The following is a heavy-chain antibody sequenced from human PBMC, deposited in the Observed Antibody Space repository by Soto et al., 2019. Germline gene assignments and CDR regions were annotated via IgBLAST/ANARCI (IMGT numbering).Heavy chain of an antibody. CDR2: ISSNGGST. CDR3: AKSQNGGNSRYYFDY. Sequence: GGSLRLSCSASGFTFSSYAMHWVRQAPGKGLEYVSAISSNGGSTYYADSVKGRFTISRDNSKNTLYLQMNSLRAEDTAVYYCAKSQNGGNSRYYFDYWGQGTLVTVSS. J-gene: IGHJ4*02. D-gene: IGHD2-21*02. CDR1: GFTFSSYA. V-gene: IGHV3-64*04.